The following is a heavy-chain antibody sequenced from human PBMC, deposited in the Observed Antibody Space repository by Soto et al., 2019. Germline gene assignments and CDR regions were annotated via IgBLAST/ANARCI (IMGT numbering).Heavy chain of an antibody. Sequence: GASVKVSCKASGGTFSSYAISWVRQAPGQGLEWMGGIIPIFGTANYAQKFQGRVTITADESTSTAYMELSSLRSEDTAVYSCARDLPRLSSSSLRFGWFDPWGQGTLVTVSS. CDR2: IIPIFGTA. V-gene: IGHV1-69*13. J-gene: IGHJ5*02. D-gene: IGHD6-6*01. CDR3: ARDLPRLSSSSLRFGWFDP. CDR1: GGTFSSYA.